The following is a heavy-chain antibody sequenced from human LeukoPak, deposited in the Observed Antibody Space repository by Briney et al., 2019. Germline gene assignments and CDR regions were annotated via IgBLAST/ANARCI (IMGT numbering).Heavy chain of an antibody. V-gene: IGHV3-66*04. J-gene: IGHJ4*02. D-gene: IGHD4-17*01. Sequence: GGSLRLSCAASGFTASSTSIIWVRQAPGKGLECVSYIRGDTSTEYAEYVRGRFTISRDDAKNTVYLQMNSLRVEDTSVYYCARRRGGYGDGDFDYWGQGTLVTVS. CDR2: IRGDTST. CDR3: ARRRGGYGDGDFDY. CDR1: GFTASSTS.